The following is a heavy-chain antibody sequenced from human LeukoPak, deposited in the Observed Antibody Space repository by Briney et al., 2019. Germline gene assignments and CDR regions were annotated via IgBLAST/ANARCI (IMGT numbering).Heavy chain of an antibody. D-gene: IGHD6-19*01. J-gene: IGHJ4*02. V-gene: IGHV1-2*06. CDR2: INPNSGGT. CDR3: ARDHGYSSGWYNY. Sequence: ASVKVSCKASGYTFTGYYMHWVRQAPGQGLEWMGRINPNSGGTNYAQKFQGRVTMTRDTSISTAYMELSRLRSDDTAGYYCARDHGYSSGWYNYWGQGTLVTISS. CDR1: GYTFTGYY.